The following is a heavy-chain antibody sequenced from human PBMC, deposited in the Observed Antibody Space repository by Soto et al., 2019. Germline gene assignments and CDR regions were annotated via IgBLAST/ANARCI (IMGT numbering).Heavy chain of an antibody. CDR2: IDCDDDK. V-gene: IGHV2-70*10. Sequence: SWIMKNTEKGLEWVARIDCDDDKYYSTSLNPRLTISKATSKNQVVLTMTNMDPVDTPTYYCARMQALPAAIYYFDYWGQGTLVPVPQ. CDR3: ARMQALPAAIYYFDY. D-gene: IGHD2-2*02. J-gene: IGHJ4*02.